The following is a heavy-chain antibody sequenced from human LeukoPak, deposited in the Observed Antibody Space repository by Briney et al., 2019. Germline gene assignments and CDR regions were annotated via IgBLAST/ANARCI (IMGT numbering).Heavy chain of an antibody. J-gene: IGHJ4*02. CDR1: GGSISSGGYS. V-gene: IGHV4-30-2*01. CDR2: IYHSGST. Sequence: SETLSLTCAVSGGSISSGGYSWSWIRRPPGKGLEWIGYIYHSGSTYYNPSLKSRVTISVDRSKNQFSLKLSSVTAADTAVYYCARVWGASLLDYWGQGTLVTVSS. D-gene: IGHD3-16*01. CDR3: ARVWGASLLDY.